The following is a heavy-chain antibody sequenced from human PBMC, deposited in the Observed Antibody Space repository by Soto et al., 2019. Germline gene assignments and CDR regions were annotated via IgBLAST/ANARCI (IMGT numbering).Heavy chain of an antibody. D-gene: IGHD2-2*01. CDR1: GFTFSSYA. V-gene: IGHV3-53*01. J-gene: IGHJ1*01. CDR3: ARRSAEASRG. CDR2: IYSGGST. Sequence: GVSLRLSCSASGFTFSSYAMSWVRQAPGKGLEWVSVIYSGGSTYYADSVKGRFTISRDNSKNTLYLQMNSLRAADTAVCYVARRSAEASRGRGQ.